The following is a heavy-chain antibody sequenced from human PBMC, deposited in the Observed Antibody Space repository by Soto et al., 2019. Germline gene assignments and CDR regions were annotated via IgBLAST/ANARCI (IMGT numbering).Heavy chain of an antibody. J-gene: IGHJ5*02. CDR1: GGSIIGYY. Sequence: QVQLQESGPGLVKPSETLSLTCTFSGGSIIGYYWTWLRQSPGRGLEWVGYIHYSRSANYNPSLNRQRTMSIDRSKSQFSLRLGSVTAADTSVYYCARGVGGSGLNWFDPWCQGTLVTVSS. CDR3: ARGVGGSGLNWFDP. V-gene: IGHV4-59*12. D-gene: IGHD6-19*01. CDR2: IHYSRSA.